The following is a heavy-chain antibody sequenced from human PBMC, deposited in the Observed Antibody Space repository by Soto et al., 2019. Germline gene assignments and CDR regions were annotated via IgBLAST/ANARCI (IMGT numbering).Heavy chain of an antibody. CDR1: GFSLTTSGVA. CDR3: AHKSLTGYFPDY. CDR2: IYWDHDK. V-gene: IGHV2-5*02. D-gene: IGHD3-9*01. Sequence: QITLKESGPTLVKPTQTLTLTCTFSGFSLTTSGVAVGSIRQPPGKALEWLALIYWDHDKRYSPSLKSRFTVAKDTSKNQVALTLTNMYPGDTATYFCAHKSLTGYFPDYWCQGTLVTVSS. J-gene: IGHJ4*02.